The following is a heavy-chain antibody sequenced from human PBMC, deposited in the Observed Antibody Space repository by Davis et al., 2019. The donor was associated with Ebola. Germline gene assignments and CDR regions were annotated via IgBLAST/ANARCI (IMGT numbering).Heavy chain of an antibody. CDR2: INPHNGNT. J-gene: IGHJ4*02. Sequence: ASVKVSCKASGYTSTSYGISCVRQHPGQGLAWMGWINPHNGNTTYAQNVQGRVIMTSDTATTIADLEVGSLRSDDTAVYYCARAQLPTTSDHWGQGTLVTVSS. D-gene: IGHD5-24*01. CDR1: GYTSTSYG. CDR3: ARAQLPTTSDH. V-gene: IGHV1-18*04.